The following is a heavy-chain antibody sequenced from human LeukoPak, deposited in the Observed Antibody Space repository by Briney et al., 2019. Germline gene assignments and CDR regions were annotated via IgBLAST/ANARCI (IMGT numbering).Heavy chain of an antibody. CDR1: GFAFSIYS. CDR3: ARDLGATVTYYSFDY. V-gene: IGHV3-21*01. CDR2: ISTSSSYI. J-gene: IGHJ4*02. D-gene: IGHD4-17*01. Sequence: PGGSLRLSCAASGFAFSIYSMNWVRQAAGKGLEWVSSISTSSSYIYYADSVKGRFTISRDNAKNSLFLQMNSLRVEDTAVYYCARDLGATVTYYSFDYWGQGTLVTVSS.